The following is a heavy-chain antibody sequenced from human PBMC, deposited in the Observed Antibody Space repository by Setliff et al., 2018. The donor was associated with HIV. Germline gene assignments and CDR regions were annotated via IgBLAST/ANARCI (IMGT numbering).Heavy chain of an antibody. D-gene: IGHD3-22*01. CDR3: AREVVQDYYDSRPGSGMDV. J-gene: IGHJ6*02. CDR1: GGSISSSSYY. Sequence: PSETLSLTCTVSGGSISSSSYYWGWIRQPPGKGLEWIGSIYYSGSSYYNPSLKSRVTISVDTSKNQFSLWLTSVTAADTAVYYCAREVVQDYYDSRPGSGMDVWGQGTTVTVSS. CDR2: IYYSGSS. V-gene: IGHV4-39*02.